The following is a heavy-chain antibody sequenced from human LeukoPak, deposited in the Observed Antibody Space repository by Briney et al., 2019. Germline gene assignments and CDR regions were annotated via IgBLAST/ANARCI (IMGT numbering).Heavy chain of an antibody. D-gene: IGHD1-26*01. CDR3: ARHHIYSATALDY. CDR1: GGSVSNYY. CDR2: IYYTET. J-gene: IGHJ4*02. Sequence: PSETLSLTCTVSGGSVSNYYWSWIRQSPGKGLEWIGYIYYTETSYNPSLKSRVTISVDTSKNQFSLKLSSVTAADTAVYYCARHHIYSATALDYWGQGTLVTVSS. V-gene: IGHV4-59*08.